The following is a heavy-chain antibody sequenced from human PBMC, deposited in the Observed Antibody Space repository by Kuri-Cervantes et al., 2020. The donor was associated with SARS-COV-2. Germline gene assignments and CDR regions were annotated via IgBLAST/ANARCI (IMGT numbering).Heavy chain of an antibody. J-gene: IGHJ5*02. CDR2: MNPNSGNT. Sequence: ASVKVSCKASGYTFTSYDINWVRQATGQGLEWMGWMNPNSGNTGYAQKFQGRVTMTRNTSISTAYMELSSLRSEDTAVYYCAKGPGDDNWFDPWGQGTLVTVSS. V-gene: IGHV1-8*01. D-gene: IGHD4-17*01. CDR1: GYTFTSYD. CDR3: AKGPGDDNWFDP.